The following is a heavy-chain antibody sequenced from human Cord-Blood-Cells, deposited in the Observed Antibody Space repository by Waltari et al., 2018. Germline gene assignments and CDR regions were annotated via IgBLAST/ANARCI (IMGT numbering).Heavy chain of an antibody. Sequence: QLQLQESGPGLVKPSETLSLTCPVSGGSISSSSYYWGWIRQPPGKGLEWIGSIYYSGSTYYNLSLKSRVTISVDTSKNQFSLKLSSVTAADTAVYYCARQSLYGAPFDYWGQGTLVTVSS. D-gene: IGHD4-17*01. CDR3: ARQSLYGAPFDY. J-gene: IGHJ4*02. V-gene: IGHV4-39*07. CDR2: IYYSGST. CDR1: GGSISSSSYY.